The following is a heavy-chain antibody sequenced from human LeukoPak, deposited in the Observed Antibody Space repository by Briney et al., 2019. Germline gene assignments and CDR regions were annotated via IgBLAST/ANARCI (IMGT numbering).Heavy chain of an antibody. CDR2: ISYDGSNK. V-gene: IGHV3-30*04. CDR3: AREYGGYETYYFDY. Sequence: PGGSLRLSCAASGFTFSSYAMHWVRQAPGKGLEWVAVISYDGSNKYYADSVKGRFTISRDNSKNTLYLQMNSLRAEDTAVYYCAREYGGYETYYFDYWGQGTLVTVSS. D-gene: IGHD5-12*01. CDR1: GFTFSSYA. J-gene: IGHJ4*02.